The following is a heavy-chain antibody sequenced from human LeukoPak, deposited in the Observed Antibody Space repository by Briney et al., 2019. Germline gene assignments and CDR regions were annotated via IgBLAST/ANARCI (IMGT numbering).Heavy chain of an antibody. CDR1: GFTFSSYG. CDR2: ISYDGSNK. J-gene: IGHJ4*02. D-gene: IGHD6-13*01. V-gene: IGHV3-30*18. Sequence: GGSLRLSCAASGFTFSSYGMHWVRQAPGKGLEWVAVISYDGSNKYYADSVKGRFTISRDNSKNTPYLQMNSLRAEDTAVYYCAKGSSRGFDYWGQGTLVTVSS. CDR3: AKGSSRGFDY.